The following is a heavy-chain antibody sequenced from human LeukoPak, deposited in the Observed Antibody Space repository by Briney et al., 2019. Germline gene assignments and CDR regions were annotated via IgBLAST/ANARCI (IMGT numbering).Heavy chain of an antibody. CDR1: GGSVRSGSYY. Sequence: SETLSLTCTVSGGSVRSGSYYWSWIRQPPGKELEWIGYIYYSGSTNYYPSLKSRVTISVDTSKNQFSLKLSSVTAADTAVYYCARDRVGVPVWGQGTLVTVSS. D-gene: IGHD2-8*01. J-gene: IGHJ4*02. CDR3: ARDRVGVPV. V-gene: IGHV4-61*01. CDR2: IYYSGST.